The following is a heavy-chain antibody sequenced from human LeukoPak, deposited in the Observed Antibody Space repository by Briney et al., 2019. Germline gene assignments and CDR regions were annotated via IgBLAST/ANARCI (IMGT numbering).Heavy chain of an antibody. V-gene: IGHV3-23*01. D-gene: IGHD3-10*01. J-gene: IGHJ4*02. CDR2: LSGSGGST. CDR1: GFTFSSYA. CDR3: AKGALLWFGELLRPGY. Sequence: GGSLRLSCAASGFTFSSYAMSWVRQAPGKGLEWVSALSGSGGSTYYADSVKGRFTISRDNSKNTLYLQMNSLRAEDTAVYYCAKGALLWFGELLRPGYWGQGTLVTVSS.